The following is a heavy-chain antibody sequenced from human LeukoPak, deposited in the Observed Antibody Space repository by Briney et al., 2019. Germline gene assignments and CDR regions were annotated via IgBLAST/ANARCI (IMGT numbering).Heavy chain of an antibody. Sequence: SSETLSLTCTVSGGSISSYYWSWIRQPPGKGLEWIGYIYYSGSTNYNPSLKSRVTISVDTSKNQFSLKLSSVTAADTAVYYCARGQREWELSPFLHWGQGTLVTVSS. CDR2: IYYSGST. CDR3: ARGQREWELSPFLH. CDR1: GGSISSYY. D-gene: IGHD1-26*01. V-gene: IGHV4-59*01. J-gene: IGHJ4*02.